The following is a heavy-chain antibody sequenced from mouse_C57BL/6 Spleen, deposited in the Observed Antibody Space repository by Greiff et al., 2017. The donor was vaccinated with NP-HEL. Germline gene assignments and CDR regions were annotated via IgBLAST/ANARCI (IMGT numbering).Heavy chain of an antibody. V-gene: IGHV1-53*01. CDR2: INPSNGGT. Sequence: QVHVKQPGTELVKPGASVKLSCKASGYTFTSYWMHWVKQRPGQGLEWIGNINPSNGGTNYNEKFKSKATLTVDKSSSTAYMQLSSLTSEDSAVYYCARAYGLLKPLYAMDYWGQGTSVTVSS. D-gene: IGHD1-1*02. CDR1: GYTFTSYW. CDR3: ARAYGLLKPLYAMDY. J-gene: IGHJ4*01.